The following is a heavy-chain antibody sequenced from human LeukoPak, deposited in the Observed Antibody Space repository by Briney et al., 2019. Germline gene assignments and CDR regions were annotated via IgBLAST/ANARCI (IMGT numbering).Heavy chain of an antibody. CDR1: GASMRRYY. CDR3: ARENPVGYSYRPVYFDY. CDR2: IYSSGST. D-gene: IGHD5-18*01. J-gene: IGHJ4*02. Sequence: SETLSLTCTVSGASMRRYYWTWIRQPAGKGLEWIGRIYSSGSTSYNPSLKSRVAMSVDTSKNQFSLKLSSVTAADTAVYYCARENPVGYSYRPVYFDYWGQGTLATVSS. V-gene: IGHV4-4*07.